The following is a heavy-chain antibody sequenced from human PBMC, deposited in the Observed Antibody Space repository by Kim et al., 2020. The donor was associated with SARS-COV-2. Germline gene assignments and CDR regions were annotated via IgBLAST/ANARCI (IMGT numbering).Heavy chain of an antibody. J-gene: IGHJ3*02. V-gene: IGHV3-7*01. Sequence: GGSLRLSCAASGFTFSSYWKSWVRQAPGKGLEWVANIKQDGSEKYYVDSVKGRFTISRDNAKNSLYLQMNSLRAEDTAVYYCAREGAVAGTRPAAFDIWG. CDR3: AREGAVAGTRPAAFDI. CDR2: IKQDGSEK. D-gene: IGHD6-19*01. CDR1: GFTFSSYW.